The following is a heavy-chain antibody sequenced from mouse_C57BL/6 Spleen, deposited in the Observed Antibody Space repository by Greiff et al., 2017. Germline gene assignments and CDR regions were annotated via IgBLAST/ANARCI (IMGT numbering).Heavy chain of an antibody. V-gene: IGHV1-55*01. CDR3: ASGAAQAPDY. D-gene: IGHD3-2*02. CDR1: GYTFTSYW. Sequence: SCKASGYTFTSYWITWVKQRPGQGLEWIGDIYPGSGSTNYNEKFKSKATLTVDTSSSTAYMQLSSLTSEDSAVYYCASGAAQAPDYWGQGTTLTVSS. J-gene: IGHJ2*01. CDR2: IYPGSGST.